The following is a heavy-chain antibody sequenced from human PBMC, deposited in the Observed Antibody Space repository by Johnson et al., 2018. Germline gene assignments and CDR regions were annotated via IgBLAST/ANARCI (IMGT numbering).Heavy chain of an antibody. CDR1: GFSFSNAW. D-gene: IGHD3-16*01. CDR2: ISTSSSTI. Sequence: VQLLESGGGLVKPGGSLRLSCAASGFSFSNAWMNWVRQAPGKGLEWVSHISTSSSTIYYADPVKGRFTISRDNAKNSLYLQMNRLREEDPAVYYCGGGGVDGMDGWGQGTTVTVSS. CDR3: GGGGVDGMDG. V-gene: IGHV3-48*02. J-gene: IGHJ6*02.